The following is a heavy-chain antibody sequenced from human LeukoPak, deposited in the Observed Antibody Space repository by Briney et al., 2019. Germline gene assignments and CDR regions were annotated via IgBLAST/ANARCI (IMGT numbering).Heavy chain of an antibody. CDR1: GYTFTSYG. Sequence: ASVKVSCKASGYTFTSYGISWVRQAPGQGLEWLGWISVYNVNTNYAQKLQGRVTMTTDTSTSIVYMELRSLRSDDTAVYYCARDYSGYDGFDYWGQGTLVTVSS. CDR2: ISVYNVNT. D-gene: IGHD5-12*01. CDR3: ARDYSGYDGFDY. V-gene: IGHV1-18*01. J-gene: IGHJ4*02.